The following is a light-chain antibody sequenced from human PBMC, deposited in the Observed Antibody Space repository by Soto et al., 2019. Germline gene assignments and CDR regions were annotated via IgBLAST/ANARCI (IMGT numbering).Light chain of an antibody. J-gene: IGKJ2*01. V-gene: IGKV3-15*01. CDR2: GAS. Sequence: EIVMTQSPATLSLSPGERAALSCRASQSINSELAWYQQKPGQTPRLLIYGASTRATGVPARFSGSESGSELTLTISGLQSEDFAVYYCQQGHNWPLTFGQGTRLDI. CDR1: QSINSE. CDR3: QQGHNWPLT.